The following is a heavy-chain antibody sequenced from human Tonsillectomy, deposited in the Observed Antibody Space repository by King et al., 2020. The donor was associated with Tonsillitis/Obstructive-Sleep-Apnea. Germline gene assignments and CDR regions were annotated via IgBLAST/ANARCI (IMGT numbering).Heavy chain of an antibody. J-gene: IGHJ4*02. CDR2: IKQDGSEI. D-gene: IGHD3-3*01. Sequence: VQLVESGGGLVQPGGSLRLSCAASGFTFSSYWMSWFRQAPVQGLEWVSNIKQDGSEIYYVDSVKGRFTISRDNAKNSLYLQMNSLRAEDTAVYYSAGELRFLEWFHDYWGQGTLVTVSS. CDR1: GFTFSSYW. CDR3: AGELRFLEWFHDY. V-gene: IGHV3-7*04.